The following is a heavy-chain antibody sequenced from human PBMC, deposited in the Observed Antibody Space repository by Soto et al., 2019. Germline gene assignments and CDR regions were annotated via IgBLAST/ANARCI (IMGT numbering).Heavy chain of an antibody. J-gene: IGHJ4*02. Sequence: TGGSLRLSCAASGFTFCSYSMNWVRQAPGKGLEWVSYISSSSSTIYYADSVKGRFTISRDNAKNSLYLQMNSLRAEDTAVYYCARVMVRGVRPAPFDYWGQGTLVTVSS. V-gene: IGHV3-48*01. CDR2: ISSSSSTI. CDR1: GFTFCSYS. D-gene: IGHD3-10*01. CDR3: ARVMVRGVRPAPFDY.